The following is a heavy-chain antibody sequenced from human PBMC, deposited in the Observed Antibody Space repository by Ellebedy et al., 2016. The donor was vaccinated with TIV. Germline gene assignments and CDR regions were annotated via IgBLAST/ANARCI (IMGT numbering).Heavy chain of an antibody. CDR2: FDPEDGET. V-gene: IGHV1-24*01. Sequence: AASVKVSCKVSGYTLTELSMHWVRQAPGKGLEWMGGFDPEDGETIYAQKFQGRVTMTEDTSTDTAYMELSSLRSEDTAVYYCATDLADILTSTSNYWGQGTLVTVSS. CDR3: ATDLADILTSTSNY. D-gene: IGHD3-9*01. CDR1: GYTLTELS. J-gene: IGHJ4*02.